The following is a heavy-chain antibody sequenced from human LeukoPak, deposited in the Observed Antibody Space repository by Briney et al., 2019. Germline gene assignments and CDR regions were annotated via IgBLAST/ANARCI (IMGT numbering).Heavy chain of an antibody. CDR3: AKALGYCSGGGCPSWVVYGLDV. J-gene: IGHJ6*02. V-gene: IGHV3-48*01. Sequence: GGSLRLSCAASGFTVSTNYMNWARQVPGKGLEWISYISLGNSTMFYADSVKGRFTISRDSAKNSLYLQMNSLRAEDTAVYYCAKALGYCSGGGCPSWVVYGLDVWGRGTTVSVSS. D-gene: IGHD2-15*01. CDR1: GFTVSTNY. CDR2: ISLGNSTM.